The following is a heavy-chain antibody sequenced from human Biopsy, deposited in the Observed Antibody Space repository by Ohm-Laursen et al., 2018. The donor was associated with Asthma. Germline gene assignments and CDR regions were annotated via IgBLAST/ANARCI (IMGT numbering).Heavy chain of an antibody. CDR2: INSVFGTT. CDR1: GCTFNTYV. D-gene: IGHD2-2*01. Sequence: SVKVSCKSLGCTFNTYVIGWVRQSPGQGLEWMGWINSVFGTTTYPQKFQDRVTITADDSTSTVYMELSSLRSEDTAVYYCARKAGSCISRTCYSLDFWGQGTLVTVSS. CDR3: ARKAGSCISRTCYSLDF. V-gene: IGHV1-69*13. J-gene: IGHJ4*02.